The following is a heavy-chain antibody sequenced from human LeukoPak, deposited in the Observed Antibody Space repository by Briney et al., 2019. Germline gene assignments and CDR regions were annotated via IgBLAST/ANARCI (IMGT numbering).Heavy chain of an antibody. CDR1: GFTFSSYA. V-gene: IGHV3-23*01. J-gene: IGHJ6*02. CDR2: ISGSGGST. Sequence: GGSLRLSCAASGFTFSSYAMSWVRQAPGKGLEWGSGISGSGGSTYYAGSVKGRFTISRDNSKNTLYLQMSSLRAEDTAVYYCAKTVVPAAVSSYYGLDVWGQGTTVTVSS. D-gene: IGHD2-2*01. CDR3: AKTVVPAAVSSYYGLDV.